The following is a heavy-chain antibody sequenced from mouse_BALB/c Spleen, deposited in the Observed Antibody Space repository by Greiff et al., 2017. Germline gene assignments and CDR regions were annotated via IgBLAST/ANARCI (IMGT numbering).Heavy chain of an antibody. V-gene: IGHV5-6-2*01. J-gene: IGHJ4*01. CDR2: INSNGGST. CDR3: ARHDDYAMDY. Sequence: EVKLVESGGGLVKLGGSLKLSCAASGFTFSSYYMSWVRQTPEKRLELVAAINSNGGSTYYPDTVKGRFTISRDNAKNTLYLQMSSLKSEDTALYYCARHDDYAMDYWDQGTSVTVSS. CDR1: GFTFSSYY.